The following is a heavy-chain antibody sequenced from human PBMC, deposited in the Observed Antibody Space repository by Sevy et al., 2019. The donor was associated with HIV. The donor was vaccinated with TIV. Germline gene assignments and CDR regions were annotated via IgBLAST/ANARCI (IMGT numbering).Heavy chain of an antibody. CDR1: GYTFTAYY. D-gene: IGHD3-22*01. Sequence: ASVKVSCKASGYTFTAYYVHWVRQAPGQGLEWMGRINSNSGGTNYAQKFQGRVTMTRDTSISTAYMELSGLRYDDTAVYHCARAYYYDSSAYYFDHWGQGTLVTVSS. V-gene: IGHV1-2*06. CDR2: INSNSGGT. CDR3: ARAYYYDSSAYYFDH. J-gene: IGHJ4*02.